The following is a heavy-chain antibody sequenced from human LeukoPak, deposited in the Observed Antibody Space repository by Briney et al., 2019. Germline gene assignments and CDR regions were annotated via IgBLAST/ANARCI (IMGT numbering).Heavy chain of an antibody. CDR1: GFTFRSYG. CDR2: ISYDGSNK. J-gene: IGHJ4*02. D-gene: IGHD2-21*02. V-gene: IGHV3-30*03. Sequence: GGSLRLSCAASGFTFRSYGMHWVRQAPGKGLEWVAVISYDGSNKYYADSVKGRFTISRDNCKNTLYLQMNSLRAEDTAVYYCAVMVVTAMYDYWGQGTLVTVSS. CDR3: AVMVVTAMYDY.